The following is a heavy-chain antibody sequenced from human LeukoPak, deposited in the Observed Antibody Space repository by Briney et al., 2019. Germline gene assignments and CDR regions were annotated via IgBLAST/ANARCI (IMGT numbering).Heavy chain of an antibody. D-gene: IGHD2-21*02. J-gene: IGHJ4*02. CDR1: GFTFSSYG. CDR2: IWYDGSNK. CDR3: ARGSYCGGDCYFSGGLDY. V-gene: IGHV3-33*01. Sequence: GRSLRLSCAASGFTFSSYGMHWVRQAPGKGLEWVAVIWYDGSNKYHADSVKGRFTISRDNSKNTLYLQMNSLRAEDTAVYYCARGSYCGGDCYFSGGLDYWGQGTLVTVSS.